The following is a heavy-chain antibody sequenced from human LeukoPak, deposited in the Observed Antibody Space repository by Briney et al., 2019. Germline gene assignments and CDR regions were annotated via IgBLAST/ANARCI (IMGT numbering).Heavy chain of an antibody. J-gene: IGHJ4*02. CDR2: IYYSGST. CDR3: ARDLYGDYGGIDY. Sequence: SQTLSLACTVAGGSISISSYYWGWIREPPGKGLEWIGSIYYSGSTYYNQSLKSRVSISVDTSKNQLSLRLSSVTAADSAGYYCARDLYGDYGGIDYWGQGTMVTVSS. D-gene: IGHD4-17*01. CDR1: GGSISISSYY. V-gene: IGHV4-39*07.